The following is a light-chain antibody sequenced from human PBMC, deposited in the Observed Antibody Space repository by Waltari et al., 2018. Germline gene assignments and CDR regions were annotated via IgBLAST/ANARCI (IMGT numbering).Light chain of an antibody. CDR1: QSIRRW. Sequence: DIQMTQSPSTLSASVGDRVTITCRASQSIRRWLAWYQQKPGKAPKRLIYRASNLESGVPSRLSGSGSGTESTLTTNSLQPDDSASYYCLQNNSYPDLTYGGGTKVDIK. CDR3: LQNNSYPDLT. CDR2: RAS. J-gene: IGKJ4*01. V-gene: IGKV1-5*03.